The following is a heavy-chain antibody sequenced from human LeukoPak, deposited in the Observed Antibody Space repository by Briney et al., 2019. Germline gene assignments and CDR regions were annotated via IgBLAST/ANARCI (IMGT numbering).Heavy chain of an antibody. V-gene: IGHV4-34*09. J-gene: IGHJ6*02. Sequence: SETLSLTCAVYGGSFSGYYWSWIRQPPGKGLEWIGEINYSGSTNYNPSLKSRVTISVDTSKNQFSLKLSSVTAADTAVYYCARLIVDTAMENYYYYGMDVWGQGTTVTVSS. D-gene: IGHD5-18*01. CDR2: INYSGST. CDR1: GGSFSGYY. CDR3: ARLIVDTAMENYYYYGMDV.